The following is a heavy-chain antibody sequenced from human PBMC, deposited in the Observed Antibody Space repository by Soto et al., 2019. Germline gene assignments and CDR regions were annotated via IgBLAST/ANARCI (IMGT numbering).Heavy chain of an antibody. CDR2: ASYDGNDK. CDR3: ARGVGNNWNYIWFDP. J-gene: IGHJ5*02. D-gene: IGHD1-1*01. Sequence: GGSLRLSCAASGFTFSTYAMHRVRQAPGKGLEWVAGASYDGNDKDYADSVKGRFTISRDNSKNTLYLQMSSLRVDDTAVYYCARGVGNNWNYIWFDPWGQGTLVTVSS. V-gene: IGHV3-30*03. CDR1: GFTFSTYA.